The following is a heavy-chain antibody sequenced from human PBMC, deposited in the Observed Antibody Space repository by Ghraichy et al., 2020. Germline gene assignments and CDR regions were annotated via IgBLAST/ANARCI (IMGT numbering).Heavy chain of an antibody. CDR3: ARDRKAEPDY. Sequence: GGSLRLSCAASGFTFGDYDMSWVRQAPGKGLEWVSSISYDGNTIYYADSVRGRFTISRDNAKNSLYLQMNSLRADDTAVYYCARDRKAEPDYWGQGTLVTVS. J-gene: IGHJ4*02. CDR2: ISYDGNTI. D-gene: IGHD1-14*01. CDR1: GFTFGDYD. V-gene: IGHV3-11*01.